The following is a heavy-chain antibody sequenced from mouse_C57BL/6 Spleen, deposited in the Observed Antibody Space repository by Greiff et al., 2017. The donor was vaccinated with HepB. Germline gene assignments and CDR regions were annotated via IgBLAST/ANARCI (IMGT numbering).Heavy chain of an antibody. D-gene: IGHD1-1*01. Sequence: QVQLQQSGAELVRPGSSVKLSCKDSSFAFMASAMHWVKQRPGHGLEWIGSFTMYSDATEYSENFKGKATLTANTSSSTAYMELSSLTSEDSAVYYCARGTTGFAYWGQGTLVTVSA. CDR3: ARGTTGFAY. J-gene: IGHJ3*01. CDR1: SFAFMASA. CDR2: FTMYSDAT. V-gene: IGHV1-49*01.